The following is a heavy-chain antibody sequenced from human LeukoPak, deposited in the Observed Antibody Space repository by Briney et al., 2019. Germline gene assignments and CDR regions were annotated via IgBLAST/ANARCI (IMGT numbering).Heavy chain of an antibody. CDR3: ARGGPVAGTNFDY. D-gene: IGHD6-19*01. CDR2: INHSGST. Sequence: PGGSLRLSCAASGFTFSRYWMSWIRQPPGKGLEWIGEINHSGSTNYNPSLKSRVTISVDTSKNQSSLKLSSVTAADTAVYYCARGGPVAGTNFDYWGQGTLVTVSS. V-gene: IGHV4-34*01. J-gene: IGHJ4*02. CDR1: GFTFSRYW.